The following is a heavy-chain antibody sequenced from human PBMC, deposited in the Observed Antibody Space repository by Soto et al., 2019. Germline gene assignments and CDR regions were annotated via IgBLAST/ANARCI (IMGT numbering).Heavy chain of an antibody. CDR1: VGSFRVYY. V-gene: IGHV4-34*01. CDR3: ARGEISRDYIDFSNSWFYFDS. Sequence: PSETLSVTCAFNVGSFRVYYWSWIRQPPGRGLELIGEINHTGGVTYKSALKSRVTILLDKSKNQFSLQLTSVTAADTALYYCARGEISRDYIDFSNSWFYFDSWGQGAMVTVSS. D-gene: IGHD2-2*01. J-gene: IGHJ4*02. CDR2: INHTGGV.